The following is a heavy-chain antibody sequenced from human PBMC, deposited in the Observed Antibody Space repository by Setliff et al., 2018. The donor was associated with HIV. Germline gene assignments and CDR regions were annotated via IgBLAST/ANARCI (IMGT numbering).Heavy chain of an antibody. CDR3: ARLTTTYYYDCSAYYHPV. CDR2: INHSGST. V-gene: IGHV4-34*01. Sequence: PSESLSLTCAVYGGSFSGYYWSWIRQPPGKGLEWIGEINHSGSTNYNPSLKSRVTISVDTSKNQFSLKLSSVTAADTAVFYCARLTTTYYYDCSAYYHPVWGQGTLVTVSS. D-gene: IGHD3-22*01. J-gene: IGHJ4*02. CDR1: GGSFSGYY.